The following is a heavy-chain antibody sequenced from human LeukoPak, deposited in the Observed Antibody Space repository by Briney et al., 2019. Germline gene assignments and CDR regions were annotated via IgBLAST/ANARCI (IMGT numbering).Heavy chain of an antibody. D-gene: IGHD6-6*01. V-gene: IGHV4-59*01. CDR3: ARASIAARRSYYYMDV. J-gene: IGHJ6*03. CDR1: GGSISSYY. CDR2: IYYSGST. Sequence: SETLSLTCTVSGGSISSYYWSWIRQPPGKGLEWIGYIYYSGSTNYNPSLKSRVTISVDTSKNQFSLKLSSVTAADTAVYYCARASIAARRSYYYMDVWGKGTTVTVSS.